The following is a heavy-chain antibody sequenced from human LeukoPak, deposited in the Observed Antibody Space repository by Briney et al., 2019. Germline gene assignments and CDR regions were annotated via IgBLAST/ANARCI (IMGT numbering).Heavy chain of an antibody. D-gene: IGHD2-2*01. Sequence: ASVKVSCKASGYTFTGYYMHWVRQAPGQGLEWIAWINPNSGGTYYAQNFHDRITMTRDTSISTAYMELSRLRSDDTAIYYCARANALYCSSTSCLFDYWGQGTLVTVSS. CDR3: ARANALYCSSTSCLFDY. J-gene: IGHJ4*02. V-gene: IGHV1-2*02. CDR1: GYTFTGYY. CDR2: INPNSGGT.